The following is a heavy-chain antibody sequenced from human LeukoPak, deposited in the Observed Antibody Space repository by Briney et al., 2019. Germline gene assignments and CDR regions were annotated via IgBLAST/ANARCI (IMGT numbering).Heavy chain of an antibody. Sequence: GGSLRLFCAACGFTFSSYAMSWVRQAPGEGLEWVSAISGSGGSTYYADSVKGRFTISRDNSKNTLYLQMNSLRAEDTAVYYCAKDRYYDSSGPDAVDIWGQGTMVTVSS. CDR1: GFTFSSYA. V-gene: IGHV3-23*01. CDR2: ISGSGGST. CDR3: AKDRYYDSSGPDAVDI. D-gene: IGHD3-22*01. J-gene: IGHJ3*02.